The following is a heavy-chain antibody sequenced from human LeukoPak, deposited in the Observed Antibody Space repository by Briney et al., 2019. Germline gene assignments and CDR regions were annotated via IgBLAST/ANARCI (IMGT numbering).Heavy chain of an antibody. CDR2: INPSGGTT. Sequence: ASVKVSCKASGYTFNTYYMHWVRQAPGQGLEWMGIINPSGGTTSYAQKFQGRVTMTRDMSTSTVYMELNSLRSEDTAVYYCARAIAATGTLISRWFDPGGQGTLVTVSS. D-gene: IGHD6-13*01. J-gene: IGHJ5*02. CDR1: GYTFNTYY. CDR3: ARAIAATGTLISRWFDP. V-gene: IGHV1-46*02.